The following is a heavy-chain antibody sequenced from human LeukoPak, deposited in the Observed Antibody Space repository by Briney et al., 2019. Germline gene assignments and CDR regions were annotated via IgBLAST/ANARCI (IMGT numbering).Heavy chain of an antibody. CDR2: IYHSGST. J-gene: IGHJ4*02. V-gene: IGHV4-38-2*02. CDR3: ARVVVAGKRSPSIFDY. D-gene: IGHD2-15*01. CDR1: GYSISSGYY. Sequence: SETLSLTCTVSGYSISSGYYWGWIRQPPGKGLEWIGSIYHSGSTYYNPSLKSRVTISVDTSKNQFSLKLSSVTAADTAVYYCARVVVAGKRSPSIFDYWGQGTLVTVSS.